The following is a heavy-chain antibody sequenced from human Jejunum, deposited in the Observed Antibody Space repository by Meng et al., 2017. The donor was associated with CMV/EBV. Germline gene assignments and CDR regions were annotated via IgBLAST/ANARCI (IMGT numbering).Heavy chain of an antibody. V-gene: IGHV3-11*01. CDR2: INGPAAAV. CDR1: GFAFSGYC. CDR3: AQDPRNKGLDP. Sequence: SCAASGFAFSGYCMIWIRRAPGRGLGWISHINGPAAAVYNANSEKGRFTISRDNAQNSLYLQMDSLRVEDSAVYYCAQDPRNKGLDPWGQGTLVTVSS. J-gene: IGHJ5*02.